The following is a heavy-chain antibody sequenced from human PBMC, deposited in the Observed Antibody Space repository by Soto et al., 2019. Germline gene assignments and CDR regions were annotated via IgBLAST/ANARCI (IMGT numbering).Heavy chain of an antibody. Sequence: PGGSLRLSCAASGFTFSSYGMHWVRQAPGKGLEWVAVIWYDGSNKYYADSVKGRFTISRDNSKNTLYLQMNSLRAEDTAVYYCARPHYYGEKIFDYWGQGTLVTVSS. J-gene: IGHJ4*02. V-gene: IGHV3-33*01. CDR1: GFTFSSYG. D-gene: IGHD3-10*01. CDR3: ARPHYYGEKIFDY. CDR2: IWYDGSNK.